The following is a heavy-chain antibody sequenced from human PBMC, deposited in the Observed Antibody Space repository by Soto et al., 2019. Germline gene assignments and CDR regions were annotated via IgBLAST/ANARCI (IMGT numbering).Heavy chain of an antibody. J-gene: IGHJ4*02. V-gene: IGHV1-2*04. CDR2: INPNSGGT. CDR1: GYTFTVYY. Sequence: ASVKVSCKASGYTFTVYYMHWVLQAPGQGLEWMGWINPNSGGTNYAQKFQGWVTMTRDTSISTAYMELSRLRSDDTAVYYCARGQDRNWGYVDYWGQGTLVTVSS. D-gene: IGHD7-27*01. CDR3: ARGQDRNWGYVDY.